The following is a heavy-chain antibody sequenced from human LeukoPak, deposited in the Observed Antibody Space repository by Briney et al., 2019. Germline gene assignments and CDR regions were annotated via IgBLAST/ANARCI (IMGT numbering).Heavy chain of an antibody. Sequence: PGGSLRLSCAASGFTFSNYGMHWVRQAPGKGLEWVTFIQYDGRNKYYADSVKGRFTISRDNSKNTLYLQMNSLRAEDTAVYYCAKEIAVADLFDYWGQGTLVTVSS. CDR1: GFTFSNYG. CDR2: IQYDGRNK. CDR3: AKEIAVADLFDY. V-gene: IGHV3-30*02. J-gene: IGHJ4*02. D-gene: IGHD6-19*01.